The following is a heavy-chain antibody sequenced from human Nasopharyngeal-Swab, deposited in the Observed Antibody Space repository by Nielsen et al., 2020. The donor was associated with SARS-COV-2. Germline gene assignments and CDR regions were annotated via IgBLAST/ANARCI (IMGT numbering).Heavy chain of an antibody. V-gene: IGHV3-30*04. CDR1: GFTFSSYA. Sequence: GESLKISCAASGFTFSSYAMHWVRQAPGKGPEWVAVISYDGSNKYYADSVKGRFTISRDNSKNTLYLQINSLRAEDTAVYYCASSSGMVQPYGMDVWGQGTTVTVSS. J-gene: IGHJ6*02. CDR2: ISYDGSNK. D-gene: IGHD3-10*01. CDR3: ASSSGMVQPYGMDV.